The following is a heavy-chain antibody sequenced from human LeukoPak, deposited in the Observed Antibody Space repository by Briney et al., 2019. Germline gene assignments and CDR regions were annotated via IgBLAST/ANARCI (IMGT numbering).Heavy chain of an antibody. CDR3: ARGTVTAYYMDV. D-gene: IGHD4-11*01. V-gene: IGHV1-8*01. CDR2: MNPNSGNT. CDR1: GYAFTSYD. Sequence: ASVTVSCKASGYAFTSYDINWVRQATGQGLEWMGWMNPNSGNTGYAQKFQGRVTMTRNTYISTAYMELRSVRSEDTAVYYCARGTVTAYYMDVWGKGTTVTVSS. J-gene: IGHJ6*03.